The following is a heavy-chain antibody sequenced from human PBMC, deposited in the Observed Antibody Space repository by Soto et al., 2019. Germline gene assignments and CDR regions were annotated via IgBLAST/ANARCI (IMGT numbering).Heavy chain of an antibody. J-gene: IGHJ4*02. CDR1: GFSFSSYG. V-gene: IGHV3-30*18. Sequence: QVQLVESGGGVVQPGRSLRLSCAASGFSFSSYGMHWLRQAAGKGLEWVAVISYDGSNKYYADSVRGRFTISRDNSKNTLYLQMNSLRPEDTAVFYCANERMEQYQLLPFFDYWGQGTLVTVSS. D-gene: IGHD2-2*01. CDR3: ANERMEQYQLLPFFDY. CDR2: ISYDGSNK.